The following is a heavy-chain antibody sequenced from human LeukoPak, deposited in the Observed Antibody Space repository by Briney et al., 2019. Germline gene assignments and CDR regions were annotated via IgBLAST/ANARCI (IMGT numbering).Heavy chain of an antibody. D-gene: IGHD3-22*01. Sequence: ASVKVSCKACGYTFTSYYMHWVRQAPGQGLEWMGIINPSGGSTSYAQKFQGRVTMTRDTSTSTVYMELSSLRSEDTAVYYCARDGGPRYYYDSSGPTRDAFDIWGQGTMVTVSS. J-gene: IGHJ3*02. CDR2: INPSGGST. CDR3: ARDGGPRYYYDSSGPTRDAFDI. CDR1: GYTFTSYY. V-gene: IGHV1-46*01.